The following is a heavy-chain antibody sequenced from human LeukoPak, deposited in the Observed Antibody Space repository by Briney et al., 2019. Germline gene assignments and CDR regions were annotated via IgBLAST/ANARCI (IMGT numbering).Heavy chain of an antibody. Sequence: GGSLRLSCAASGFTFSSYGMHWVRQAPGKGLEWVAFIRYDGSNKYYADAVKGRFTISRDNSKNTLYLQMNSLRAEDTAVYYCARDCYYDSSGYYYHYYYYMDVWGKGTTVTVSS. D-gene: IGHD3-22*01. CDR1: GFTFSSYG. V-gene: IGHV3-30*02. CDR2: IRYDGSNK. J-gene: IGHJ6*03. CDR3: ARDCYYDSSGYYYHYYYYMDV.